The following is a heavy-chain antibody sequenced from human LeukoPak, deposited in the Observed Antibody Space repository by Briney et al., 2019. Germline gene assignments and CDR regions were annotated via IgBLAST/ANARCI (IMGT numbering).Heavy chain of an antibody. J-gene: IGHJ6*02. Sequence: GGSLRLSCAASGFTFSSYAMSWVRQALGKGLEWVSAISGSGGSTYYADSVKGRFTISRDNSKNTLYLQMNSLRAEDTAVYYCAKDHSRGHYYYYYGMDVWGQGTTVTVSS. CDR3: AKDHSRGHYYYYYGMDV. D-gene: IGHD3-10*01. V-gene: IGHV3-23*01. CDR2: ISGSGGST. CDR1: GFTFSSYA.